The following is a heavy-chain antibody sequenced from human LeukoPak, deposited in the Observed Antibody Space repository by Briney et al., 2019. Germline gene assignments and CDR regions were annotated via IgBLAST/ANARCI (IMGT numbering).Heavy chain of an antibody. CDR1: GGSFSGYY. V-gene: IGHV4-34*01. CDR3: ARTVAAHSSYDY. J-gene: IGHJ4*02. D-gene: IGHD6-19*01. Sequence: PSETLSLTCAVYGGSFSGYYWSWIRQPPGKGLEWIGEINHSGSTNYNPSLKSRATISVDTSKNQFSLQLSSVTAADTAVYYCARTVAAHSSYDYWGQGTLVTVSS. CDR2: INHSGST.